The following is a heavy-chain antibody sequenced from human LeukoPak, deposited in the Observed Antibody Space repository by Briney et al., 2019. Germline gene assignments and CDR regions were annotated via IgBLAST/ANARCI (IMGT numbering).Heavy chain of an antibody. CDR3: ARGSVRYSYGYDY. J-gene: IGHJ4*02. CDR1: GFTFSSYW. CDR2: IYSGGST. V-gene: IGHV3-66*01. D-gene: IGHD5-18*01. Sequence: GGSLRLSCAASGFTFSSYWMSWVRQAPGKGLEWVSVIYSGGSTYYADSVKGRFTISRDNSKNTLYLQMNSLRAEDTAVYYCARGSVRYSYGYDYWGQGTLVTVSS.